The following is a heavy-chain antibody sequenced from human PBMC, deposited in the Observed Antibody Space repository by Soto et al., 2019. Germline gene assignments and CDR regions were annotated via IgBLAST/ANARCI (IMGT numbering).Heavy chain of an antibody. CDR1: GFTFSGSA. V-gene: IGHV3-73*01. Sequence: PGGSLRLSCAASGFTFSGSAMHWVRQASGKGLEWVGRIRSKANSYATAYAASVKGRFTISRDDSKNTAYLQMNSLKTEDTAVYYCTRHINWNDEPNWFDPWGQGTLVTVSS. D-gene: IGHD1-20*01. CDR2: IRSKANSYAT. CDR3: TRHINWNDEPNWFDP. J-gene: IGHJ5*02.